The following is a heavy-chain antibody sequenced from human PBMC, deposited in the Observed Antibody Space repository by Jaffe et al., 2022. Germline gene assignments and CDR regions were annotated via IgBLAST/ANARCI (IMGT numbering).Heavy chain of an antibody. J-gene: IGHJ6*03. V-gene: IGHV3-30*02. Sequence: QVQLVESGGGVVQPGGSLRLSCAASGFTFSSYGMHWVRQAPGKGLEWVAFIRYDGSNKYYADSVKGRFTISRDNSKNTLYLQMNSLRAEDTAVYYCAKGHYGSGSYYYYYYYYYMDVWGKGTTVTVSS. CDR1: GFTFSSYG. CDR3: AKGHYGSGSYYYYYYYYYMDV. D-gene: IGHD3-10*01. CDR2: IRYDGSNK.